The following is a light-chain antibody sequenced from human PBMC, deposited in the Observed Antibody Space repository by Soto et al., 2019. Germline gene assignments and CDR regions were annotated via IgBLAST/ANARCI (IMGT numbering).Light chain of an antibody. Sequence: QSVLTQPPSASGSPGQSVTISCTGTSSDVGGYNYVSWYQQHPGKAHKLMLYEVSKRPSGVPDRFSGSKSGNTASLTVSGLQAEDEADYYFTSYAGSNNFFVFGTGTKVTVL. CDR1: SSDVGGYNY. V-gene: IGLV2-8*01. CDR2: EVS. J-gene: IGLJ1*01. CDR3: TSYAGSNNFFV.